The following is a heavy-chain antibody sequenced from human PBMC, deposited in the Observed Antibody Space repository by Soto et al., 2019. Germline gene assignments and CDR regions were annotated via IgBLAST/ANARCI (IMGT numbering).Heavy chain of an antibody. V-gene: IGHV1-2*02. CDR3: AKASAPEWLFTRGLAV. J-gene: IGHJ6*02. CDR1: GYTFTGYH. CDR2: INPNSGDP. D-gene: IGHD3-3*01. Sequence: EASVKVSCKASGYTFTGYHLHWVRQAPGQGLEWMGWINPNSGDPNYAPKFQGRVTMTRDTSITTAYMELSNLRSDDTAVYYCAKASAPEWLFTRGLAVWGQGTAVTVSS.